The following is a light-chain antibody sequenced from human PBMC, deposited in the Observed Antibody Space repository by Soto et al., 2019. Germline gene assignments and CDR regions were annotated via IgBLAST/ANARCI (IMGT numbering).Light chain of an antibody. CDR1: SSNIGAGYD. J-gene: IGLJ2*01. CDR3: QSDDSSLTVV. CDR2: GNI. V-gene: IGLV1-40*01. Sequence: QSVLTQPPSVSGAPGQRVTISCTGSSSNIGAGYDVHWYQQVPGTAPKLLIYGNINRPSGVPDRFSGYKSGTSSSLAITGLHADDGADYYCQSDDSSLTVVFGGGTKLTVL.